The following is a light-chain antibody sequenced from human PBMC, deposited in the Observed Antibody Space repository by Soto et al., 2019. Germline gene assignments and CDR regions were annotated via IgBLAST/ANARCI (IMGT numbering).Light chain of an antibody. CDR2: EVR. Sequence: QSALTQPASVSGSPGQSIAISCTGTSSDVGAYDYVSWYQQHPDKAPKLMIYEVRNRPSGVSDRFSGSKSVNTATLTISGPQAEDGADYYCSSQTPSNTRVFGPGTKLTAL. CDR3: SSQTPSNTRV. CDR1: SSDVGAYDY. V-gene: IGLV2-14*03. J-gene: IGLJ1*01.